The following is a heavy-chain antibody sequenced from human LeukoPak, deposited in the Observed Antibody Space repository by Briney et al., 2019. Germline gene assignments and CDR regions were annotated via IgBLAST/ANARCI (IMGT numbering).Heavy chain of an antibody. CDR1: GFTFDDYA. J-gene: IGHJ3*02. CDR2: ISWNSGSI. D-gene: IGHD6-13*01. CDR3: AKAPGSSWYHSVDI. V-gene: IGHV3-9*01. Sequence: GGSLRLSCAASGFTFDDYAMHWVRRAPGKGLEWVSGISWNSGSIGYADSVKGRFTISRDNAKNTLYLQMNSLRAEDTALYYCAKAPGSSWYHSVDIWGQGTMVTVSS.